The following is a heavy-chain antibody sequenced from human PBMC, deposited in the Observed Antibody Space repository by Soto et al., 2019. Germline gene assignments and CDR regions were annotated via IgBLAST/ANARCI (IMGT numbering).Heavy chain of an antibody. D-gene: IGHD6-19*01. J-gene: IGHJ4*02. CDR3: ASRTFSSGYYYFDY. Sequence: SETLSLTCTVSGGSISSSYWSWIRQPPGKGLEWIGYFYYSGSTNYNPSLKSRVTISVDTSKNQFSLKLSSVTAADTAVYYCASRTFSSGYYYFDYWGQGTLVTV. CDR2: FYYSGST. V-gene: IGHV4-59*08. CDR1: GGSISSSY.